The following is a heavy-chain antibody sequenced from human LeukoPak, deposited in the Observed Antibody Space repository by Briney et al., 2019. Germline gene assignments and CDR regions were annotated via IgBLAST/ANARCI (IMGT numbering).Heavy chain of an antibody. CDR2: IIPIFGTA. J-gene: IGHJ6*02. Sequence: SVKVSCKASGGTFSSYAISWVRQAPGQGLEWMGGIIPIFGTANYAQKFQGRVTITADESTSTAYMELSSLRSGDTAVYYCARGNRVNYYYYGMDVWGQGTTVTVSS. D-gene: IGHD1-14*01. V-gene: IGHV1-69*13. CDR3: ARGNRVNYYYYGMDV. CDR1: GGTFSSYA.